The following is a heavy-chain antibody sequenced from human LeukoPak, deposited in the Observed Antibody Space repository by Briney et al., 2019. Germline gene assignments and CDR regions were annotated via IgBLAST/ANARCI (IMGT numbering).Heavy chain of an antibody. CDR3: AIDTPYGGYYDSSGYYQYYFDY. CDR1: GGSISSYY. D-gene: IGHD3-22*01. CDR2: IYTSGST. Sequence: SETLSLTCTVSGGSISSYYWSWIRQPAGKGLEWIGRIYTSGSTNYNPSLKSRVTMSVDTSKNQFSLKLSSVTAADTAVYYCAIDTPYGGYYDSSGYYQYYFDYWGQGTLVTVSS. V-gene: IGHV4-4*07. J-gene: IGHJ4*02.